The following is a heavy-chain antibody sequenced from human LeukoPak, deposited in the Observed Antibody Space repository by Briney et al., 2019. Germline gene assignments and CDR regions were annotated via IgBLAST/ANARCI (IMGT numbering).Heavy chain of an antibody. CDR1: GFTFSDYY. Sequence: PGGSLRLSCAASGFTFSDYYMNWVRQAPGKGLEWASSISSSSSYIYYADSVKGRFTISRDNAKSSLYLQMNSLRAEDTAVYYCARYIPDYWGQGTLVTVSS. CDR2: ISSSSSYI. CDR3: ARYIPDY. J-gene: IGHJ4*02. V-gene: IGHV3-21*01.